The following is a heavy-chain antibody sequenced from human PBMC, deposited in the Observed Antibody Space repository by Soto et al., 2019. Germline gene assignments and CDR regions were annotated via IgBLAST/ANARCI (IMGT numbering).Heavy chain of an antibody. J-gene: IGHJ4*02. CDR1: GFSLSTRDVG. Sequence: QITLNESGPTLVKPTQTLTLTCTFSGFSLSTRDVGVGWIRQPPGEALEWLGVVYWDDDKTYSPSLKSRHTIDKDTSKKQVVLRMTKMDPVDTATDYCAHCRGGVASFWGQGTLVTVSS. V-gene: IGHV2-5*02. D-gene: IGHD2-2*01. CDR2: VYWDDDK. CDR3: AHCRGGVASF.